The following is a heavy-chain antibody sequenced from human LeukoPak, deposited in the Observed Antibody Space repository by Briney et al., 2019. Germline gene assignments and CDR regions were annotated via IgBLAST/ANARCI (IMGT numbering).Heavy chain of an antibody. D-gene: IGHD3-16*02. V-gene: IGHV4-4*07. CDR1: SGSINSYY. J-gene: IGHJ4*02. CDR2: IYTTGNT. Sequence: SETLSLTCTVSSGSINSYYWGWVLQPARRGLEWIGRIYTTGNTNYNPSLKSRLTMSVDTSKRQFSLNLRSVTAADTAIYYCARQGYTASHYFLDYWSQGTLVTVSS. CDR3: ARQGYTASHYFLDY.